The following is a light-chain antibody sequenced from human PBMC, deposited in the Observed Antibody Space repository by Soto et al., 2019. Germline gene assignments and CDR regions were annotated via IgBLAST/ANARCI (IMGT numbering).Light chain of an antibody. J-gene: IGKJ4*01. CDR3: QQRVNLALT. CDR2: DAS. Sequence: EIVLTQSPATLSLSPVETASLSCRASQSVSSYLAWYQQKPGQAPRLLIYDASNRATGIPARFSGSGSVTDFPLTISRLEPEDFAAYYCQQRVNLALTCGGGTKVDI. CDR1: QSVSSY. V-gene: IGKV3-11*01.